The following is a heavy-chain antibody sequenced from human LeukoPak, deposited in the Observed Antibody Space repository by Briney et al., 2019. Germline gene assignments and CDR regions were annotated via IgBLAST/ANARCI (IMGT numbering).Heavy chain of an antibody. D-gene: IGHD5-18*01. CDR2: IYYSGST. Sequence: SETLSLTCTVSGCSISSYYWSWIRQPPGKGLEWIGYIYYSGSTNYNPSLKSRVTISVDTSKNQFSLKLSSVTAADTAVYYCARGRSGYSYVHDAFDIWGQGTMVTVSS. CDR1: GCSISSYY. V-gene: IGHV4-59*01. CDR3: ARGRSGYSYVHDAFDI. J-gene: IGHJ3*02.